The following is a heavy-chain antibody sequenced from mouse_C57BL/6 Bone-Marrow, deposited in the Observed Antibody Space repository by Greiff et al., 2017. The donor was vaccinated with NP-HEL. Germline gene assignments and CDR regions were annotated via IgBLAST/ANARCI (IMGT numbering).Heavy chain of an antibody. D-gene: IGHD1-1*01. V-gene: IGHV1-18*01. Sequence: VQLQQSGPELVKPGASVKIPCKASGYTFTDYNMDWVKQSHGKSLEWIGDINPNNGGTIYNQKFKGKATLTVDKSSSTAYMELRSLTSEDTAVYYCARGETTVVATKAWFAYWGQGTLVTVSA. CDR2: INPNNGGT. J-gene: IGHJ3*01. CDR1: GYTFTDYN. CDR3: ARGETTVVATKAWFAY.